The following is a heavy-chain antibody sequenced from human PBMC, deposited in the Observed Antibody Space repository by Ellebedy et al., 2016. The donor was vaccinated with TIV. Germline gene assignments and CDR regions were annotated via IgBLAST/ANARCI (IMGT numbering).Heavy chain of an antibody. CDR3: ARARDSSSWYFGGYYYYGMDV. CDR1: GGTFSSYA. V-gene: IGHV1-69*04. CDR2: IIPILGIA. D-gene: IGHD6-13*01. Sequence: AASVKVSCKASGGTFSSYAISWVRQAPGQGLEWMGRIIPILGIANYAQKFPGRVTITADKSTSTAYMELSSLRSEDTAVYYCARARDSSSWYFGGYYYYGMDVWGQGTTVTVSS. J-gene: IGHJ6*02.